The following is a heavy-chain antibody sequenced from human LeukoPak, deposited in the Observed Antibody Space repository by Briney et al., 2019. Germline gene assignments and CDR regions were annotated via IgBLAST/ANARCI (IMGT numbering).Heavy chain of an antibody. D-gene: IGHD1-26*01. CDR1: GFTFSGSA. V-gene: IGHV3-73*01. Sequence: GGSLRLSCAASGFTFSGSAMHWVRQASGKGLEWVGRIRSKANSYATAYAASVKRKFTISRDDSKTTAYLQMNSLKTEDTAVYYCTRGTGIVGATVEYWGQGTLVTVSS. J-gene: IGHJ4*02. CDR3: TRGTGIVGATVEY. CDR2: IRSKANSYAT.